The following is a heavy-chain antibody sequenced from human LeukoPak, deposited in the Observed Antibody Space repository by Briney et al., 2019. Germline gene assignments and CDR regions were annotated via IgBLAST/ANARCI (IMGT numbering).Heavy chain of an antibody. J-gene: IGHJ5*02. Sequence: ASVKISCKASGYTFTGYYMHWVRQAPGQGLEWMGWINPNSGGTNYAQKFQGRVTMTRDTSISTAYMELSRLRSDDTAVYYCASASGSGSSNRWGFDPWGQGTLVTVSS. CDR2: INPNSGGT. D-gene: IGHD3-10*01. CDR1: GYTFTGYY. V-gene: IGHV1-2*02. CDR3: ASASGSGSSNRWGFDP.